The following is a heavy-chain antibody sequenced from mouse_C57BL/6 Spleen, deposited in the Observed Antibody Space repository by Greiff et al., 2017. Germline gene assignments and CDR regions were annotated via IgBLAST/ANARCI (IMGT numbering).Heavy chain of an antibody. CDR2: ISSGGDYI. V-gene: IGHV5-9-1*02. CDR1: GFTFSSSA. CDR3: TRAMITSYYAMDY. D-gene: IGHD2-4*01. J-gene: IGHJ4*01. Sequence: EVMLVESGEGLVKPGGSLKLSCAASGFTFSSSAMSWVRQTPEKRLEWVAYISSGGDYIYYADTVKCRFTISRDNARNTLYLQMSSLKSEDTAMYYCTRAMITSYYAMDYWGQGTSVTVSS.